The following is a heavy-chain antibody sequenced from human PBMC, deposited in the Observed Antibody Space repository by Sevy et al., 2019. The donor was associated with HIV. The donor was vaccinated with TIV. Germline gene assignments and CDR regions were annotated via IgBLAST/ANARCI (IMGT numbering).Heavy chain of an antibody. CDR1: EFTFGDYC. D-gene: IGHD6-19*01. V-gene: IGHV3-49*04. J-gene: IGHJ4*02. Sequence: GGSLRLSCTASEFTFGDYCMSWVRQAPGKGLEWVAFLKSDVYGGTVDHAASVRGRFVISRDDSKTIAYLQMNDLKTEDTGVYYCTRWKAVQSIFDYWGQGALVTVSS. CDR3: TRWKAVQSIFDY. CDR2: LKSDVYGGTV.